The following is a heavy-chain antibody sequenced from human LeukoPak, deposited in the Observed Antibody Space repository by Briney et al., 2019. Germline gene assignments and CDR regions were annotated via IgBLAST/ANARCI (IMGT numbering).Heavy chain of an antibody. J-gene: IGHJ4*02. CDR1: GFTFSNYA. V-gene: IGHV3-23*01. CDR3: AKAIAVASTGRYFDY. D-gene: IGHD6-19*01. Sequence: GGSLRLSCAASGFTFSNYAMTWVRQAPGKGLEWVSGISGSGGTTYYADSVKGRFTISRDNSNNTLYVQMNSLTAEDTAVYYCAKAIAVASTGRYFDYWGQGTLVTVSS. CDR2: ISGSGGTT.